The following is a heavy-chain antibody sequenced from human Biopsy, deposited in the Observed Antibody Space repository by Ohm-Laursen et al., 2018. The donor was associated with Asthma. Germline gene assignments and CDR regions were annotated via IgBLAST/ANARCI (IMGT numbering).Heavy chain of an antibody. D-gene: IGHD1-20*01. CDR2: ISYDGTNK. Sequence: SLRLSCAASGFTFSRHALHWVRQAPGKGLEWVAVISYDGTNKDYADSVKGRFTFSRDNSQNTLSLEMNSLRVEDTAVYYCARDLRSDNWNPWGMDVWGLGTTVTVAS. V-gene: IGHV3-30*03. CDR3: ARDLRSDNWNPWGMDV. CDR1: GFTFSRHA. J-gene: IGHJ6*02.